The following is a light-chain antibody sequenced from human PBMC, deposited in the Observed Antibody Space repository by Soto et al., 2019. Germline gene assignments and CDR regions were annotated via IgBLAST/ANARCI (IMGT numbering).Light chain of an antibody. CDR2: DAS. CDR3: QQYETFSGT. V-gene: IGKV1-5*01. Sequence: DIQMTQSPSTLSASGGDTVTVTWGASQSVSGWLAWYQQKPGEAPKLLIYDASALPRGVPSRFSGSGSGTKFTLTIASLQPDDFATYYCQQYETFSGTFGPGTKVDIK. CDR1: QSVSGW. J-gene: IGKJ1*01.